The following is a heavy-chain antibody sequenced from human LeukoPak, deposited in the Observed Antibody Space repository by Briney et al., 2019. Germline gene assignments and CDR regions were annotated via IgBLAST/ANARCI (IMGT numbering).Heavy chain of an antibody. V-gene: IGHV4-39*01. D-gene: IGHD3-22*01. CDR3: ARQYYDRTGYYYFDH. Sequence: SETLSFTCTVSGDAITGSTYYWGWIRQPPGKGLEWIGSMYYSGSTYSNASLKSRVTISADTSKNQFSLKLSSVTAADTATYYCARQYYDRTGYYYFDHWTQGTLVTVSP. CDR1: GDAITGSTYY. CDR2: MYYSGST. J-gene: IGHJ4*02.